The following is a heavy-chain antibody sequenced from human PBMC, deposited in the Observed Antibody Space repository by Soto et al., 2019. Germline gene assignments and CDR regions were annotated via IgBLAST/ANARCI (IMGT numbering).Heavy chain of an antibody. Sequence: GGSLRLSCEASGFIFTNFWMHWVRQVPGKGLVWVSRIDISGSSTSYADSVKGRFTISRDNAKNTVSLQMNSLRAEDTGVYYCAKDSWYFDLWSQGSLVTVSS. J-gene: IGHJ4*02. CDR3: AKDSWYFDL. CDR1: GFIFTNFW. V-gene: IGHV3-74*01. CDR2: IDISGSST. D-gene: IGHD6-13*01.